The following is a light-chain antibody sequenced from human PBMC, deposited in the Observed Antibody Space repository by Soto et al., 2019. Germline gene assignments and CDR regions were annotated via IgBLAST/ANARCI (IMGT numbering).Light chain of an antibody. Sequence: QSVLTQPPSESGTPGQTVTISCSGSSFNIGFNYVYWYQQLPGMAPKLLIHSNDERPSGVPDRFSGSKSGTSASLAISGLRSEDEAEYYCAAWDDSLSGGVFGTGTKLTVL. CDR2: SND. CDR1: SFNIGFNY. V-gene: IGLV1-47*02. CDR3: AAWDDSLSGGV. J-gene: IGLJ1*01.